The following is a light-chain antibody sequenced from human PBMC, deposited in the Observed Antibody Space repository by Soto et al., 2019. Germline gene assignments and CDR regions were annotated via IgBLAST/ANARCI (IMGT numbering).Light chain of an antibody. CDR3: QQYYSTPLT. J-gene: IGKJ4*01. Sequence: DIVMTQSPDSLAVSLGERATINCKSSQSVLYSSNTKNHLAWYQQKPGQSPKLLIYWASTRESGVPDRFSGSGSGTDFTLTISSLQAEDVAVYYCQQYYSTPLTFGGGTKVEIK. V-gene: IGKV4-1*01. CDR2: WAS. CDR1: QSVLYSSNTKNH.